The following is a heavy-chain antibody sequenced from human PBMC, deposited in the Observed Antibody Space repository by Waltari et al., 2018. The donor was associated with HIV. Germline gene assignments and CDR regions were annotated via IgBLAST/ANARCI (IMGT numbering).Heavy chain of an antibody. Sequence: QVQLQQWGAGLLKPSETLSLTCAVYGGSFSGYYWSWIRQPPGKGLEWIGEINHSGSTNYNPSLRSRVTISVDTSKNQFSLKRSSVTAADTAVYYCASQGIAVGRYYYYGMDVWGQGTTVTVSS. J-gene: IGHJ6*02. CDR2: INHSGST. V-gene: IGHV4-34*01. D-gene: IGHD6-19*01. CDR3: ASQGIAVGRYYYYGMDV. CDR1: GGSFSGYY.